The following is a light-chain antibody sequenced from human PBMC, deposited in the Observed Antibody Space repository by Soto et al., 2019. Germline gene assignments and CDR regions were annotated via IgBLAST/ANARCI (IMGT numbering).Light chain of an antibody. V-gene: IGKV3-11*01. CDR1: QSISSD. CDR2: DAS. Sequence: EIVLTQSPATLSLSPGEIATLSCRASQSISSDLAWYQQKPGQAPRLFIYDASNRVTGIPARFRGSGSGTDSALTISTREPEDFAVYYCQQRSSWPRTFGQGTKVEIK. CDR3: QQRSSWPRT. J-gene: IGKJ1*01.